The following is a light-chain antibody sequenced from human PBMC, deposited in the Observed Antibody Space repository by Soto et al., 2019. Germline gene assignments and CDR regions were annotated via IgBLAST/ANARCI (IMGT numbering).Light chain of an antibody. V-gene: IGLV2-23*02. Sequence: QSALTQPASVSGSPGQSITISCTGTSSDVGSYNLVSWYQQHPTKAPKLMIYEVSEPPSGVSNRFSGSKSDNTASLTISGLQAEDEADYYCCSYAGSSTLAVFGGGTQLTVL. J-gene: IGLJ7*01. CDR1: SSDVGSYNL. CDR2: EVS. CDR3: CSYAGSSTLAV.